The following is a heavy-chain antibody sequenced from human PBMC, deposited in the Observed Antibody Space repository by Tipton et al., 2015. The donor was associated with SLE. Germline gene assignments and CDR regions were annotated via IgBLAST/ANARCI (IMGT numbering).Heavy chain of an antibody. V-gene: IGHV4-59*01. CDR2: IYYSGST. J-gene: IGHJ3*02. CDR3: AREKGPTVVTPGGAFDI. Sequence: LRLSCTVFGGFISTYYWSWIRQPPGKGLEWIGYIYYSGSTNYNPSLKSRVTISLDTSKNQFSLKLSSVTAADTAVYYCAREKGPTVVTPGGAFDIWGQGTMVTVSS. CDR1: GGFISTYY. D-gene: IGHD4-23*01.